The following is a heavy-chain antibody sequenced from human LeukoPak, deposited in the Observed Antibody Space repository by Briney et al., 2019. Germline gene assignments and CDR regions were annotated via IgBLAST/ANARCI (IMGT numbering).Heavy chain of an antibody. CDR1: GFAIRNSW. D-gene: IGHD7-27*01. CDR3: GRDPAWGAIDY. V-gene: IGHV3-7*01. Sequence: PGGSLRLSCVASGFAIRNSWMTWVRQAPGKGLEWVANMNPDGSGKYYVDSVKGRFTVSRDNAKNSAYLQMNGLRAEDTAVYYCGRDPAWGAIDYWGQGTLVTVSS. J-gene: IGHJ4*02. CDR2: MNPDGSGK.